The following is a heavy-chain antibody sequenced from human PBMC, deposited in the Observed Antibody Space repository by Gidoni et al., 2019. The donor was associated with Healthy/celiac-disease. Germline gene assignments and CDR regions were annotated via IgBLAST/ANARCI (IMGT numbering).Heavy chain of an antibody. CDR1: GFSLITSGGG. CDR3: AHTLSVYCSSTSCYGNYFDY. V-gene: IGHV2-5*02. Sequence: QITLKESGPTLVKPTQTLTLTSTFSGFSLITSGGGVGWIRQPPGKALEWLALIYWDDDKRYSPSLKSRLTITKDTSNNQVVLTMTNRDPVDTATYYCAHTLSVYCSSTSCYGNYFDYWGQGTLVPVSS. D-gene: IGHD2-2*01. J-gene: IGHJ4*02. CDR2: IYWDDDK.